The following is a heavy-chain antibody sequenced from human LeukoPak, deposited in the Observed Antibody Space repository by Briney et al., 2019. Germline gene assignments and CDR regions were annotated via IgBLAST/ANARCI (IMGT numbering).Heavy chain of an antibody. V-gene: IGHV4-61*02. CDR2: IYTSGST. CDR1: GGSISSGSYY. J-gene: IGHJ6*03. CDR3: ASANYYYYYYMDV. Sequence: SETLSLTCTVSGGSISSGSYYWSWIRQPAGKGLEWIGRIYTSGSTNYNPSLKSRVTISVDTSKNQFSLKLSSVTAADTAVYYCASANYYYYYYMDVWGKGTTVTVSS.